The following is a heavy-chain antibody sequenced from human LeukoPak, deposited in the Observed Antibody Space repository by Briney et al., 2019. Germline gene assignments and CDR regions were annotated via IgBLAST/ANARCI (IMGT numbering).Heavy chain of an antibody. CDR1: GGSFSGYY. CDR3: ARGLSLNYYGTGRSFNFDY. D-gene: IGHD3-10*01. V-gene: IGHV4-34*01. Sequence: SETLSLTCAVYGGSFSGYYWSWIRQPPGKGLEWIGDINHSGSTNYNPSLKSRVTISVDTSKNQFSLKLSSVTAADTAVYYCARGLSLNYYGTGRSFNFDYWGQGTLVTVSS. CDR2: INHSGST. J-gene: IGHJ4*02.